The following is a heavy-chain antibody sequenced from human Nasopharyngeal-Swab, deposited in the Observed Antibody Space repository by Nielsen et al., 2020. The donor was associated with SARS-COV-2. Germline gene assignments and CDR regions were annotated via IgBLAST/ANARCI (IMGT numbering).Heavy chain of an antibody. D-gene: IGHD4-17*01. J-gene: IGHJ4*02. CDR2: IIPSFGKA. V-gene: IGHV1-69*04. CDR1: GCIFGNYA. CDR3: ARVLDYGDLYFDH. Sequence: SVKVSCKASGCIFGNYAISWVRQAPEQGLEWMGRIIPSFGKANYAQKFQGRVTFNADKSTSTAYMELRSLRSEDTAVYYCARVLDYGDLYFDHWGQGTLVTVSS.